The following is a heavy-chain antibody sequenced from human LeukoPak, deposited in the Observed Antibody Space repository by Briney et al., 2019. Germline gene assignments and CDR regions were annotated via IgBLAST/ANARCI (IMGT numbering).Heavy chain of an antibody. Sequence: APVKVSCKASGYTFTSYGISWVRQAPGQGLEWMGWISAYNGNTNYAQKLQGRVTMTTDTSTSTAYMELRSLRSDDTAVYYCARECYDILTGQSEFFQHWGQGTLVTVSS. CDR3: ARECYDILTGQSEFFQH. D-gene: IGHD3-9*01. CDR2: ISAYNGNT. V-gene: IGHV1-18*01. CDR1: GYTFTSYG. J-gene: IGHJ1*01.